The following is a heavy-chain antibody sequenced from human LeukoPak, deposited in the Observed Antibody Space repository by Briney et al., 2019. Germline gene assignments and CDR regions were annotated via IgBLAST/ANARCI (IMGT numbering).Heavy chain of an antibody. D-gene: IGHD2-2*01. J-gene: IGHJ4*02. CDR2: ISFDESTN. CDR1: GVTFSNHA. CDR3: ARGRTPYCRSTTCYARLDY. V-gene: IGHV3-30*04. Sequence: GGSLRLSCAASGVTFSNHAMHWVRQGPGKGLEWVALISFDESTNYYADSVKGRFTISRDNSKNTQYLQMNSLRPEDTAVYYCARGRTPYCRSTTCYARLDYWGQGTLVTVSS.